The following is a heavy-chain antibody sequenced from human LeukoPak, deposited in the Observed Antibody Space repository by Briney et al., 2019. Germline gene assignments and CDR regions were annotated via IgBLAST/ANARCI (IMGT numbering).Heavy chain of an antibody. D-gene: IGHD1-7*01. V-gene: IGHV4-59*12. CDR1: GGSISSYY. Sequence: SETLSLTCTVSGGSISSYYWSWIRQPPGKGLEWIGYIYYSGSTYYNPSLKSRVTISVDTSKNQFSLKLSSVTAADTAVYYCARDAGTHDPKMDYWGQGTLVTVSS. J-gene: IGHJ4*02. CDR3: ARDAGTHDPKMDY. CDR2: IYYSGST.